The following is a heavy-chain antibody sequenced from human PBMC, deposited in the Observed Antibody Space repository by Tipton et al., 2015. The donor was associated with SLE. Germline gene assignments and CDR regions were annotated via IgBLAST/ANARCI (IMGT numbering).Heavy chain of an antibody. Sequence: QLVQFGAEVKKPGSSVKVSCKASGGTFSSFAISWVRQAPGQGLEWMGGTIPLFPRVFYAQKFQGRLTITTHESADTAYMDLSSLTSDDTAVYYCARARENLQGGDFFFDYWGQGTLVTVSS. J-gene: IGHJ4*02. CDR2: TIPLFPRV. D-gene: IGHD2-21*02. CDR1: GGTFSSFA. CDR3: ARARENLQGGDFFFDY. V-gene: IGHV1-69*05.